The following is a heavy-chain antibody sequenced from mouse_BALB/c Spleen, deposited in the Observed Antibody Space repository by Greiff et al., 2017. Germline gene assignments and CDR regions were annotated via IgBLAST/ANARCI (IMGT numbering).Heavy chain of an antibody. J-gene: IGHJ3*01. CDR2: IYPGNVNT. Sequence: VQLVESGPELVKPGASVRISCKASGYTFTSYYIHWVKQRPGQGLEWIGWIYPGNVNTKYNEKFKGKATLTADKSSSTAYMQLSSLTSEDSAVYFCAREKYGNYFAYWGQGTLVTVSA. D-gene: IGHD2-10*02. V-gene: IGHV1S56*01. CDR1: GYTFTSYY. CDR3: AREKYGNYFAY.